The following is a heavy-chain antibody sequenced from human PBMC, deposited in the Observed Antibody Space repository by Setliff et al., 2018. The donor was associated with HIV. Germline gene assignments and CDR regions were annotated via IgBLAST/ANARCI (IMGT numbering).Heavy chain of an antibody. J-gene: IGHJ6*03. V-gene: IGHV4-34*01. CDR1: GGSFSGYY. CDR2: INHSGST. Sequence: SETLSLTCAVHGGSFSGYYWSWIRQPPGKGLEWIGEINHSGSTNYNPSLKSRVTISVDTSKNQFSLKLSSVTAADTAVYYCARAIFGIVYYYMDVWGKGTTVTVSS. D-gene: IGHD3-3*01. CDR3: ARAIFGIVYYYMDV.